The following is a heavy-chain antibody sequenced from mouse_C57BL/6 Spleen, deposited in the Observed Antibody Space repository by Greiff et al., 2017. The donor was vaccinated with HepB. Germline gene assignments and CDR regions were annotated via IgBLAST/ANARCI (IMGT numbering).Heavy chain of an antibody. CDR1: GYTFTSYW. D-gene: IGHD2-4*01. CDR3: ARSDYVGMGFAY. V-gene: IGHV1-64*01. Sequence: VQLQQPGAELVKPGASVKLSCKASGYTFTSYWMHWVKQRPGQGLEWIGMIHPNSGSTNYNEKFKSKATLTVDKSSSTAYMQLSSLTSEDSAVYYGARSDYVGMGFAYWGQGTLVTVSA. CDR2: IHPNSGST. J-gene: IGHJ3*01.